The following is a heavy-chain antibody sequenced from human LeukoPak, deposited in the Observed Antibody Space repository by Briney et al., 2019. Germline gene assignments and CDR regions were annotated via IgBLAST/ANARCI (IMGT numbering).Heavy chain of an antibody. CDR3: MRVEGRNETS. CDR2: VSGSGKTK. D-gene: IGHD1-1*01. Sequence: GGSLRLSRATSGFSFSDYYMGWIRQAPGKGLEWVAYVSGSGKTKYHADSLKGRLTISRDNGKNSLYLQMNSLRVEDTAVYYCMRVEGRNETSWGQGTLLTVSS. V-gene: IGHV3-11*04. J-gene: IGHJ5*02. CDR1: GFSFSDYY.